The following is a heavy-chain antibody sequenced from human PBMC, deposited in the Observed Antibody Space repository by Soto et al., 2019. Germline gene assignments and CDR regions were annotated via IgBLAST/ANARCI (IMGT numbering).Heavy chain of an antibody. CDR2: IYYSGST. V-gene: IGHV4-59*01. Sequence: ETLSLTCTVSTGSISSYYWSWIRQPPGKGLEWIGYIYYSGSTNYNPSLKSRVTMSVDTSKNQFSLKLSSVTAADTAIYYCARPSKFYYYYGMTVWGQGITVTVSS. CDR1: TGSISSYY. CDR3: ARPSKFYYYYGMTV. J-gene: IGHJ6*02. D-gene: IGHD4-4*01.